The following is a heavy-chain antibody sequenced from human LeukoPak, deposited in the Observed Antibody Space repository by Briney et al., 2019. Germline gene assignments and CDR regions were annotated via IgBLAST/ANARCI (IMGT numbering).Heavy chain of an antibody. CDR2: INPSGGST. J-gene: IGHJ4*02. Sequence: ASVKVSCKASGYTFTSYYMHWVRQAPGQGLEWMGIINPSGGSTSYAQKFQGRVTMTEDTSTDTAYMELSSLRSEDTAVYYCATADPLAVAGPFNYWGQGTLVTVSS. V-gene: IGHV1-46*01. CDR3: ATADPLAVAGPFNY. CDR1: GYTFTSYY. D-gene: IGHD6-19*01.